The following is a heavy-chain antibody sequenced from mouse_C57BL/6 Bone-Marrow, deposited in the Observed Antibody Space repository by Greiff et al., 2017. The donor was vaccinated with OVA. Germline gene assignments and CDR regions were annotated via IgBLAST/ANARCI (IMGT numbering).Heavy chain of an antibody. V-gene: IGHV1-82*01. CDR1: GYAFSSSW. CDR3: ARRRSYYYAMDY. J-gene: IGHJ4*01. CDR2: IYPGDGDT. Sequence: VQLQQSGPELVKPGASVKISCKASGYAFSSSWMNWVKQRPGKGLEWIGRIYPGDGDTNYNGKFKGKATLTADKSSSTAYMQLSSLTSEDSAVYFCARRRSYYYAMDYWGQGTSVTVSS.